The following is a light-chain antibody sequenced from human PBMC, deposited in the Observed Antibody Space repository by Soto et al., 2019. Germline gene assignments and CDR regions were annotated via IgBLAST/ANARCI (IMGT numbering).Light chain of an antibody. CDR3: QKYNSAPRA. J-gene: IGKJ1*01. V-gene: IGKV1-27*01. Sequence: DIQMTQSPSSLSASVGDRVTITCRASQGISNYLAWYQQKPGKVPKLLIYAASTLQSGVPPRFSGSGSGTDFTLTISSLQPEDVATYYCQKYNSAPRAFGQGTKLEIK. CDR1: QGISNY. CDR2: AAS.